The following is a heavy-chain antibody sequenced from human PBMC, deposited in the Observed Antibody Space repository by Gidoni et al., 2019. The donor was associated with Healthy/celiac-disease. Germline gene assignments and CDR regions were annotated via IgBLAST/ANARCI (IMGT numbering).Heavy chain of an antibody. CDR1: GGSISSGDYY. Sequence: VQLQESGPGLVKPSQTLSLTCTVSGGSISSGDYYWSWIRQPPGKGLEWIGYIYYSGSTYYNPSLKSRVTISVDTSKNQFSLKLSSVAAADTAVYYCARTSIMITFGGVIVVNAFDIWGQGTMVTVSS. D-gene: IGHD3-16*02. CDR3: ARTSIMITFGGVIVVNAFDI. J-gene: IGHJ3*02. V-gene: IGHV4-30-4*01. CDR2: IYYSGST.